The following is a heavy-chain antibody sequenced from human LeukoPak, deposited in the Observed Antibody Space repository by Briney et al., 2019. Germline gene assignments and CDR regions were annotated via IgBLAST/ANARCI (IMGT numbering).Heavy chain of an antibody. CDR2: ISDNSAYI. V-gene: IGHV3-21*01. D-gene: IGHD2-2*01. J-gene: IGHJ4*02. CDR1: GGSFSGYY. Sequence: ETLSLTCAVYGGSFSGYYWSWVRQAPGKGLEWVSSISDNSAYIYYGDSVKGRFTLSRDNAKNSLYLQMNSLRAEDTAIYYCTKDLGTTGPYDYWGQGIMVTVSS. CDR3: TKDLGTTGPYDY.